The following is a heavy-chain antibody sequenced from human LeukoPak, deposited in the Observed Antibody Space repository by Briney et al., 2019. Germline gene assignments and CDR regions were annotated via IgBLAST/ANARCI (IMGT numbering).Heavy chain of an antibody. CDR1: GLTFSSYA. Sequence: PGRSLRLPCAAPGLTFSSYAMTCVRQAPGKGLEWVSGISSSGATTYYADSVKGRFTISRDNSKTTLYLQLNSLRADDTAVYYSAKGKGYSPRTYFDYCGQGTLVTVSS. CDR3: AKGKGYSPRTYFDY. CDR2: ISSSGATT. J-gene: IGHJ4*02. V-gene: IGHV3-23*01. D-gene: IGHD5-18*01.